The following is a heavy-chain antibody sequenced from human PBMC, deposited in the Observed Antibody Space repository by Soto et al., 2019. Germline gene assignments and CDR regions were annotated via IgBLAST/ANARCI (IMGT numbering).Heavy chain of an antibody. CDR2: LKSDNGGA. J-gene: IGHJ5*02. CDR3: ARDPQNWNDGYNWFDP. CDR1: GYTFTGHY. V-gene: IGHV1-2*02. Sequence: GASVKVSCKASGYTFTGHYMHWVRQVSGKGLEYLGWLKSDNGGAYSAPKFQGRVTFTRDTSTSTAYMELRSLRSDDTAVYYCARDPQNWNDGYNWFDPWGQGTLVTVSS. D-gene: IGHD1-1*01.